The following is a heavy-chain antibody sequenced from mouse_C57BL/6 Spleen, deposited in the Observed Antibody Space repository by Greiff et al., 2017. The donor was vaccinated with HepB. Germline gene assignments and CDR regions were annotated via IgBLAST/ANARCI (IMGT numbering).Heavy chain of an antibody. CDR2: ISDGGSYT. CDR3: ARALLLPYYYAMDY. J-gene: IGHJ4*01. CDR1: GFTFSSYA. Sequence: EVQGVESGGGLVKPGGSLKLSCAASGFTFSSYAMSWVRQTPEKRLEWVATISDGGSYTYYPDNVKGRFTISRDNAKNNLYLQMSHLKSEDTAMYYCARALLLPYYYAMDYWGQGTSVTVSS. D-gene: IGHD2-3*01. V-gene: IGHV5-4*01.